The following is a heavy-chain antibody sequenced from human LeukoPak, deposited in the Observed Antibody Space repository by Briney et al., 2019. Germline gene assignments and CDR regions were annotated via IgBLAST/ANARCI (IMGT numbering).Heavy chain of an antibody. CDR3: ARETSGSYDY. CDR1: GGSFSGYY. V-gene: IGHV4-34*01. Sequence: SETLSLTCAVYGGSFSGYYWSWIRQPPGKGLEWIGEINHSGSTNYNPSLKSRVTISVDTSKNQFSLKLSSVTAADTAVYYCARETSGSYDYWGQGTLVTVSS. D-gene: IGHD1-26*01. J-gene: IGHJ4*02. CDR2: INHSGST.